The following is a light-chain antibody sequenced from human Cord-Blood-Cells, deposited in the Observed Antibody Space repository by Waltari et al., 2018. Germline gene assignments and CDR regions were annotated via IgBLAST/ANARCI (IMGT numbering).Light chain of an antibody. CDR2: QDS. J-gene: IGLJ2*01. CDR3: QAWDSSTAEV. V-gene: IGLV3-1*01. Sequence: SYDLTQPPSVPVSPGPTASLTCSGESLGHRSACWYQQTPGQSPVLVIYQDSKRPSGIPERFSGSNSGNTATLTISGTQAMDEADYYCQAWDSSTAEVFGGGTKLTVL. CDR1: SLGHRS.